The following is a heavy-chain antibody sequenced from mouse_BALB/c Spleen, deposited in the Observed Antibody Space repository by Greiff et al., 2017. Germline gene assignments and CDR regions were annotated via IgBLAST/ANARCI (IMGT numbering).Heavy chain of an antibody. CDR1: GYTFTSYV. CDR2: INPYNDGT. J-gene: IGHJ4*01. Sequence: VQLQQSGPELVKPGASVKMSCKASGYTFTSYVMHWVKQKPGQGLEWIGYINPYNDGTKYNEKFKGKATLTSDKSSSTAYMELSSLTSEDSAVYYCARGITTGEDAMDYWGQGTSVTVSS. D-gene: IGHD1-1*01. CDR3: ARGITTGEDAMDY. V-gene: IGHV1-14*01.